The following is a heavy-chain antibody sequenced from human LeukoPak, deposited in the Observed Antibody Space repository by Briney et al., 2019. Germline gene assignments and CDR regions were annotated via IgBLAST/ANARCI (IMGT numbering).Heavy chain of an antibody. D-gene: IGHD6-6*01. Sequence: SETLSLTRTVSGGSISSGGYYWSWIRQHPGKGLEWIGYIYYSGSTYYNPSLKSRVTISVDTSKNQFSLKLSSVTAADTAVYYCATAARPDFFDYWGQGTLVTVSS. CDR2: IYYSGST. J-gene: IGHJ4*02. V-gene: IGHV4-31*03. CDR1: GGSISSGGYY. CDR3: ATAARPDFFDY.